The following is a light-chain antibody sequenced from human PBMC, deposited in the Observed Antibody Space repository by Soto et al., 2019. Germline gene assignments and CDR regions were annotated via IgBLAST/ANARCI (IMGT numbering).Light chain of an antibody. V-gene: IGKV3-11*01. CDR1: QSISNF. Sequence: EIVLTQSPATLSLSPGERATLSCRASQSISNFLAWFQQKPGQAPRLLINEASTRAAGVPARFSGSGSGTAFTLTISSLAAEDCAVYYCQYLFSWTFGNGTSVAI. J-gene: IGKJ1*01. CDR3: QYLFSWT. CDR2: EAS.